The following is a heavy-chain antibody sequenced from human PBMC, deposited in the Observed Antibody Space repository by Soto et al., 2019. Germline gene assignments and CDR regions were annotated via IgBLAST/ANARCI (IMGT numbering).Heavy chain of an antibody. Sequence: DVQLVESGGGLVQPGRSLRLSCAASGFFFEDYAMHWVRQAPGKGLEWVSAISWNSGNIGYADSVKGRFTISRDNAKNSLYLQMNSLRTEDTAFYFCAKDMRSSQGGSYAAELWGQGTLVTVSS. CDR1: GFFFEDYA. V-gene: IGHV3-9*01. D-gene: IGHD3-10*01. CDR2: ISWNSGNI. CDR3: AKDMRSSQGGSYAAEL. J-gene: IGHJ4*02.